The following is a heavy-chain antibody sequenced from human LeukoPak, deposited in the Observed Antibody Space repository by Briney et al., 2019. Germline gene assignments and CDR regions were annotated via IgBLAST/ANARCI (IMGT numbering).Heavy chain of an antibody. D-gene: IGHD2-15*01. CDR3: ARGLVAATPGVDAFDI. V-gene: IGHV4-39*07. CDR2: IYYSGST. CDR1: GGSISSSSYY. Sequence: SESLSLTCTVSGGSISSSSYYWGWIRPPPGKGLEWIGSIYYSGSTNYNPSLKSRVTISVDTSKNQFSLKLSSVTAADTAVYYCARGLVAATPGVDAFDIWGQGTMVTVSS. J-gene: IGHJ3*02.